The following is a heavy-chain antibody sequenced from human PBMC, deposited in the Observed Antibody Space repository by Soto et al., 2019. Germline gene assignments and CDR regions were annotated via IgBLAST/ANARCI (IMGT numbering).Heavy chain of an antibody. CDR2: VYYSGGTT. CDR1: GGSISGYY. V-gene: IGHV4-59*12. J-gene: IGHJ4*02. D-gene: IGHD5-12*01. CDR3: ARVRGYGGYDGLDR. Sequence: PSETLSLTCNVSGGSISGYYWSWIRQPPGKGLEWIGYVYYSGGTTNYNPSLKSRVTISIDTSKNQFSLKMRSVTVADTAVYYCARVRGYGGYDGLDRWGQGSLGTVSS.